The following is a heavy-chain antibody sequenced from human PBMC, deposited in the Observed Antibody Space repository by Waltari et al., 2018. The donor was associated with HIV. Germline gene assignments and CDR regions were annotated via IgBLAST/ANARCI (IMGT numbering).Heavy chain of an antibody. J-gene: IGHJ6*02. V-gene: IGHV4-31*03. D-gene: IGHD4-17*01. Sequence: QVQLQESGPRLVKPSQTLSLTCPVSGGSLRRLNYYWTWTRQHPGKGLEWIGYIYYSGNTYYNPSLRSRVTISVDTSKNQFSLKLNSVTAADTAVYYCAGGIYADYDDRYYYGFDVWGQGTTVTVSS. CDR3: AGGIYADYDDRYYYGFDV. CDR2: IYYSGNT. CDR1: GGSLRRLNYY.